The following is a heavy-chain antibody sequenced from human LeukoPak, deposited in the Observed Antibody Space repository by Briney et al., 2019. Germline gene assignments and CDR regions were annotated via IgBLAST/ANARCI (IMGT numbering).Heavy chain of an antibody. J-gene: IGHJ4*02. D-gene: IGHD4-11*01. CDR2: INHSGST. Sequence: SETLSLTCTVSGGSISSYYWSWIRQPPGKGLEWIGEINHSGSTNYNPSLKSRVTISVDTSKNQFSLKLSSVTAADTAVYYCARDSVTTRKGFDYWGQGTLVTVSS. CDR1: GGSISSYY. CDR3: ARDSVTTRKGFDY. V-gene: IGHV4-34*01.